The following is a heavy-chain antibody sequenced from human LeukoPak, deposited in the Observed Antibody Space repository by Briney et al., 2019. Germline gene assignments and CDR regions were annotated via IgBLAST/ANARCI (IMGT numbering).Heavy chain of an antibody. CDR1: GYSISSSSYY. CDR3: ARQGNYYDSSGYSPQFDP. V-gene: IGHV4-39*01. Sequence: SETLSLTCTVSGYSISSSSYYWGWLRQPPGTGLEWIGSIYYSGSTYYNPSLKSRVTISVDTSKNQFSLKLSSVTAADTAVYYCARQGNYYDSSGYSPQFDPWGQGTLVTVSS. CDR2: IYYSGST. J-gene: IGHJ5*02. D-gene: IGHD3-22*01.